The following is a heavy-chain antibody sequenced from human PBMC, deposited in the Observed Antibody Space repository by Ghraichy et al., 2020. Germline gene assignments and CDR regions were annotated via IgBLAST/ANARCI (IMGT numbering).Heavy chain of an antibody. CDR2: IKQDGSEK. CDR1: GFTFSSYW. CDR3: ARDNYDFWSGYYRDYYYGMDV. D-gene: IGHD3-3*01. Sequence: GGSLRLSCAASGFTFSSYWMSWVRQAPGKGLEWVANIKQDGSEKYYVDSVKGRFTISRDNAKNSLYLQMNSLRAEDTAVYYCARDNYDFWSGYYRDYYYGMDVWGQGTTVTVSS. J-gene: IGHJ6*02. V-gene: IGHV3-7*03.